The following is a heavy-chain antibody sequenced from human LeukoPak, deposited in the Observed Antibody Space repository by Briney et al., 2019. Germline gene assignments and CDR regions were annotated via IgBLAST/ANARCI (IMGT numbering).Heavy chain of an antibody. V-gene: IGHV3-23*01. Sequence: GGSLRLSCAASGFSFSINAMTWVRQAPGKGLECVSAITGDGATTYYADSVRGRFTISRDNSKNTLYLQMNSLRAEDTAIYYCATYRQVMLPFESWGQGTLVTVSS. CDR2: ITGDGATT. J-gene: IGHJ4*02. CDR1: GFSFSINA. CDR3: ATYRQVMLPFES. D-gene: IGHD5-18*01.